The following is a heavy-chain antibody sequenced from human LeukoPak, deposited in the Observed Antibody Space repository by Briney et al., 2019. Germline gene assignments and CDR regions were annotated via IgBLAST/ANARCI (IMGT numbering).Heavy chain of an antibody. V-gene: IGHV1-69*05. CDR3: ARGDYPYYYYYYMDV. CDR1: GGTLSSYA. D-gene: IGHD4-17*01. Sequence: SVKVSCKASGGTLSSYAISWVRQAPGQGLEWMGRIIPIFGTANYAQKFQGRVTITTDESTSTAYMELSSLRSEDTAVYYCARGDYPYYYYYYMDVWGKGTTVTVSS. CDR2: IIPIFGTA. J-gene: IGHJ6*03.